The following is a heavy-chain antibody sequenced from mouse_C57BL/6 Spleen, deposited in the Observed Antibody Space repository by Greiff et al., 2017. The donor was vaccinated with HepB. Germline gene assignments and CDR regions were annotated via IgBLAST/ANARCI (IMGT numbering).Heavy chain of an antibody. CDR3: ARRGTYYSDFDY. CDR1: GYTFTGYW. CDR2: ILPGSVST. V-gene: IGHV1-9*01. J-gene: IGHJ2*01. D-gene: IGHD2-12*01. Sequence: QVQLQQSGAELMKPGASVKLSCKATGYTFTGYWIEWVKQRPGHGLEWIGEILPGSVSTNYNEKFKGKATFTADTSTNTAYMQLSSLATEDSAICYCARRGTYYSDFDYWGQGTTLTVSS.